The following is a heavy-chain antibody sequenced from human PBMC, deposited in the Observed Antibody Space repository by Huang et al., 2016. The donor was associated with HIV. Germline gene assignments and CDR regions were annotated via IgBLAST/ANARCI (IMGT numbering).Heavy chain of an antibody. CDR3: ARGIRYFGVVAYFDY. Sequence: EVQLVESGGGLVQPGGSLRLSCAAFGFTFSNYSMNWVRQAPGKGLGWVSSISSSTGTIYYADSVKGRFTISRDNAKNSLYLQMNSLRDEDTAVYYCARGIRYFGVVAYFDYWGQGTLVTVSS. CDR1: GFTFSNYS. D-gene: IGHD3-3*01. CDR2: ISSSTGTI. V-gene: IGHV3-48*02. J-gene: IGHJ4*02.